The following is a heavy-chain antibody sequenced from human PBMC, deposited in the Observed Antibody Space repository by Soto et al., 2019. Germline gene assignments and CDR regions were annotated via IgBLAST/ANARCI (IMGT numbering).Heavy chain of an antibody. V-gene: IGHV3-23*01. Sequence: ESGGGLVQPGGSLRLSCAASGFTFSSYAMSWVRQAPGKGLERVSIISGSGDSTYYADSVKGRFTISRDNSKNTLYLQMNSLRAEDTAVYYCAKRGSGTFFDYWGQGTLVTVSS. D-gene: IGHD3-10*01. J-gene: IGHJ4*02. CDR2: ISGSGDST. CDR1: GFTFSSYA. CDR3: AKRGSGTFFDY.